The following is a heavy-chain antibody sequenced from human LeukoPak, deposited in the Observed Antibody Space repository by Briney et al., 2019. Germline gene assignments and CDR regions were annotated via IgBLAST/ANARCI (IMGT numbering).Heavy chain of an antibody. CDR1: GFTFSSYA. CDR2: ISYDGSNK. CDR3: TTVSARVR. D-gene: IGHD3-10*01. Sequence: PGGSLRLSCAASGFTFSSYAMHWVRQAPGKGLEWVAVISYDGSNKYYADSVKGRFTISRDNSKNTLYLQMNSLRAEDTAVYYCTTVSARVRWGQGTLVTVSS. V-gene: IGHV3-30-3*01. J-gene: IGHJ4*02.